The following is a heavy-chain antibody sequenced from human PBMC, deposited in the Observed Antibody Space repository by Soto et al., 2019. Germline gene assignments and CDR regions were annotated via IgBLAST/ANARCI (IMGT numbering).Heavy chain of an antibody. CDR2: IIPILGTA. D-gene: IGHD6-19*01. Sequence: QVQLVQSGAEVKKPGSSVKVSCKASAGTFSSYAMSWVRQAPGQGLEWMGGIIPILGTANYAQKFQGRVTITADESTRTTYMELSSLRSEDTAVYYCAREGYSSGLFYFDYWGQGTLVTVSS. J-gene: IGHJ4*02. V-gene: IGHV1-69*01. CDR3: AREGYSSGLFYFDY. CDR1: AGTFSSYA.